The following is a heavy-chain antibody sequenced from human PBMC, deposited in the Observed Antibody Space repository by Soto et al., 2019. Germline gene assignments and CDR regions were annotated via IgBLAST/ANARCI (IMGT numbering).Heavy chain of an antibody. CDR3: ARDRVESGYPEYFQH. D-gene: IGHD3-22*01. CDR2: IYSGGST. Sequence: EVQLVESGGGLIQPGGSLRLSCAASGFTVSSNYMSWVRQAPGKGLEWVSVIYSGGSTYYADSVKGRFTISSDNSKNTLYLQMNSLRAEATAVYYCARDRVESGYPEYFQHWGQGTLVTVSS. J-gene: IGHJ1*01. CDR1: GFTVSSNY. V-gene: IGHV3-53*01.